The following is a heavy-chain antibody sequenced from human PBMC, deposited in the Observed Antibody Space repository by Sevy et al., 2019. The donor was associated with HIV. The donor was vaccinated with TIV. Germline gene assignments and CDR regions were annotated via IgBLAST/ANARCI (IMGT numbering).Heavy chain of an antibody. V-gene: IGHV1-69*13. CDR1: GGTFSSYA. Sequence: ASVKVSCKASGGTFSSYAISWVRQAPGHWLEWMGGISPVFGTANYAQKFQCRVTITADESTSTVYMELSSLRSEDTAVYYCARVPPSGNYDMVPPAGWYFDYWGQGTLVTVSS. D-gene: IGHD3-9*01. CDR3: ARVPPSGNYDMVPPAGWYFDY. J-gene: IGHJ4*02. CDR2: ISPVFGTA.